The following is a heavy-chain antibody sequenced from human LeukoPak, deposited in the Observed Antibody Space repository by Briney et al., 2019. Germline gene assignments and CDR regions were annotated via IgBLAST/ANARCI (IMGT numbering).Heavy chain of an antibody. CDR2: ISYDGSNK. Sequence: PGGSLRLSCAASGFTFSSYAMHWVRQAPGKGLEWVAVISYDGSNKYYADSVKGRFTISTDNSKNTLYLQMNSLRAEDTAVYYCASSYSSSWGGGFDYWGQGTLVTVSS. D-gene: IGHD6-13*01. V-gene: IGHV3-30*04. CDR3: ASSYSSSWGGGFDY. CDR1: GFTFSSYA. J-gene: IGHJ4*02.